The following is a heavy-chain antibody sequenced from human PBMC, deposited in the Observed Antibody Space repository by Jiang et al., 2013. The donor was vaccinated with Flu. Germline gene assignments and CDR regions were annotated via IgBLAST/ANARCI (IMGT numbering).Heavy chain of an antibody. J-gene: IGHJ2*01. D-gene: IGHD3-3*01. CDR3: AKVKSEGDYDFWSGSSVYWYFDL. CDR2: ISAGGSSK. CDR1: GFPFSSYA. V-gene: IGHV3-23*01. Sequence: VQLLESGGGLVQPGGSLRLSCAASGFPFSSYAVSWVRQAPGKGLEWVSSISAGGSSKYHADSVRGRFTISRDNSKNTLYLQMNSLRPEDTAVYYCAKVKSEGDYDFWSGSSVYWYFDLWGRGTLVTVSS.